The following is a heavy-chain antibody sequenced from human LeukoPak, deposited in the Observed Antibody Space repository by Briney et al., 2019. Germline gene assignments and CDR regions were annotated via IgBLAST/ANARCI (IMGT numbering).Heavy chain of an antibody. CDR3: ARDGHYGSGSYGAYYYYGMDV. D-gene: IGHD3-10*01. CDR2: IYYSGST. Sequence: SETLSLTCTVSGGSISSYYWSWIRQPPGKGLEWIGYIYYSGSTNYNPSLKCRVTISVDTSKNQFSLKLSSVTAADTAVYYCARDGHYGSGSYGAYYYYGMDVWGQGTTVTVSS. J-gene: IGHJ6*02. CDR1: GGSISSYY. V-gene: IGHV4-59*01.